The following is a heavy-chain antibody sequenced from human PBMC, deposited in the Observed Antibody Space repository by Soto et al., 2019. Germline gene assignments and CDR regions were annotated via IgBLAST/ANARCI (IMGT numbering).Heavy chain of an antibody. D-gene: IGHD1-26*01. V-gene: IGHV1-3*01. CDR1: GYTFTSYA. CDR2: INAGNGNT. CDR3: ARGGSLYWYFDR. J-gene: IGHJ2*01. Sequence: QVQLVQSGAEVKKPGASVKVSCKASGYTFTSYAMHWVRQAPGQRLEWMGWINAGNGNTKYSQNFQGRVTITRDTSASTAYMELSSLRSEDTAVYYCARGGSLYWYFDRWGRGTLVTVSS.